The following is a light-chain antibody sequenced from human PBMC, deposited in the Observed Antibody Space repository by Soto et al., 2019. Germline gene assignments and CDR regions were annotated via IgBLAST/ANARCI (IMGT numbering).Light chain of an antibody. Sequence: EVVLTQSPGTLSLSPGERATLSCRASQSVSSKYLAWYKQKVGQAPRLLIYGTSSRATGIPDRFSSSGSGTHFTLTISRLEADDFAVYYCQQYAHSPGTFGQGTQLEIK. V-gene: IGKV3-20*01. CDR1: QSVSSKY. CDR2: GTS. J-gene: IGKJ2*01. CDR3: QQYAHSPGT.